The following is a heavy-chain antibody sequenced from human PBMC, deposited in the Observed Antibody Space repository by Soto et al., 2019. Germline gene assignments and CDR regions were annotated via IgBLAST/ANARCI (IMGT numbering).Heavy chain of an antibody. CDR3: ARGRGFWSGYSTDDDAFDI. V-gene: IGHV1-18*01. CDR2: ISAYNGNT. D-gene: IGHD3-3*01. Sequence: QVQLVQSGAEVKKPGASVKVSCKASGYTFTSYGISWVRQAPGQGLEWMGWISAYNGNTNYAQKLQGRVTMTTDTCTSRGYMELRSLRSDDTAVYYCARGRGFWSGYSTDDDAFDIWGQGTMVTVSS. CDR1: GYTFTSYG. J-gene: IGHJ3*02.